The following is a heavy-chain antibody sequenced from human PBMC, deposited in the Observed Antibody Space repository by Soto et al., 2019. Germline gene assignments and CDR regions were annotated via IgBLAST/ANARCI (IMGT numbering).Heavy chain of an antibody. D-gene: IGHD3-22*01. J-gene: IGHJ4*02. Sequence: QGQLVQSGSEGKKPGASVKVSCKVSGYSFSTYGVSWVRQAPGQGLDRMGWISTNNGNTKYAERLQGIVTMTTDTTTCTAYMELRSLRSDDTVVYYCARTPTNYHDNSLNYLLDYWGQGTLVTVSS. CDR2: ISTNNGNT. CDR3: ARTPTNYHDNSLNYLLDY. V-gene: IGHV1-18*01. CDR1: GYSFSTYG.